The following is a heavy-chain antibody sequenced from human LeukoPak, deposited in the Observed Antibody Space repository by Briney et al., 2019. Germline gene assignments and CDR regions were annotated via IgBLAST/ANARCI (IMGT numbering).Heavy chain of an antibody. CDR1: GFTFSRSW. J-gene: IGHJ4*02. CDR3: ARRRLSLEY. CDR2: IKEDGSEN. Sequence: GGSLRLSCAASGFTFSRSWMIWVRRAPGKGLEWVASIKEDGSENYYVDSVKGRFTISRDNAKNSLYLQMTSLRAEDTAVYYCARRRLSLEYWGQGTLVTVSS. V-gene: IGHV3-7*04. D-gene: IGHD2-21*02.